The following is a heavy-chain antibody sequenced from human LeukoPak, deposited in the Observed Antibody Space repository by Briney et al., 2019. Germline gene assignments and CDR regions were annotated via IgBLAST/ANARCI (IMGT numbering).Heavy chain of an antibody. CDR1: GFTFSSYA. V-gene: IGHV3-30-3*01. CDR2: ISYDGSNK. Sequence: PGRSLRLSCAASGFTFSSYAMHWVRQAPGKGLEWVAVISYDGSNKYYADSVKGRFTISRDNSKNTLYLQMNSLRAEDTAVYYCAREVGAKVADYWGQGTLVTVSS. J-gene: IGHJ4*02. D-gene: IGHD1-26*01. CDR3: AREVGAKVADY.